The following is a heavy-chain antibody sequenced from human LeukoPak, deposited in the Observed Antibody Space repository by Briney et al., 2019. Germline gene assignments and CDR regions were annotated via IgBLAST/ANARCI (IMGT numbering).Heavy chain of an antibody. CDR1: GFTFETQG. D-gene: IGHD3-22*01. V-gene: IGHV3-33*01. J-gene: IGHJ4*02. CDR3: ARDSYGSSGLYYVSDH. Sequence: PGGSLCLFCAASGFTFETQGMYWVRQAPGKGLEWVTVIWYDGSKKYYADSVKGRFTISRDNSEKTLYLQMNSLRAEDTAVYYCARDSYGSSGLYYVSDHWGQGTLVTVSS. CDR2: IWYDGSKK.